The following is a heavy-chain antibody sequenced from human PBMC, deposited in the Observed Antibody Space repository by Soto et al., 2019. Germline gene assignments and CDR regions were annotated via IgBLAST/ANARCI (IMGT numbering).Heavy chain of an antibody. D-gene: IGHD6-19*01. CDR3: ARDGIAVADPYYYYYYMDV. Sequence: ASVKVSCKASGYTFTSYAMHWVRQAPGQRLEWMGWINAGNGNTKYSQKFQGRVTITRDTSASTAYMELSSLRSEDTAVYYCARDGIAVADPYYYYYYMDVRGKGTTVTVSS. CDR2: INAGNGNT. J-gene: IGHJ6*03. CDR1: GYTFTSYA. V-gene: IGHV1-3*01.